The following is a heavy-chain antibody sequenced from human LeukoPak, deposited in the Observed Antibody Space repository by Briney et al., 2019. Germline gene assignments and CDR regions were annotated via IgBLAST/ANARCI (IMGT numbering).Heavy chain of an antibody. V-gene: IGHV4-61*02. J-gene: IGHJ3*02. Sequence: NSSETLSLTCTVSGGSISSGSYYWSWIRQPAGKGLEWIGRIYTSGSTNYNPSLKSRVTISVDTSKNQFSLKLSSVTAADTAVYYCARANDFWSAYYTGAFDIWGQGTMVTVSS. CDR2: IYTSGST. CDR3: ARANDFWSAYYTGAFDI. CDR1: GGSISSGSYY. D-gene: IGHD3-3*01.